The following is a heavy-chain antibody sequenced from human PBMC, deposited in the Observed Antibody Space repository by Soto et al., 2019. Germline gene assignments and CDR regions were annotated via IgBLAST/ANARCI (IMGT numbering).Heavy chain of an antibody. CDR1: GYSFTSYW. V-gene: IGHV5-51*01. CDR2: IYPGDSDT. J-gene: IGHJ6*02. Sequence: GESLKISCKGSGYSFTSYWIGWVRQMPGKGLEWMGIIYPGDSDTRYSPSFQGQVTISAYKSSSTAYLQWRSLKASGTALYCCARHYCSSTSCYYYYYGMDVWGQGTTVTVSS. CDR3: ARHYCSSTSCYYYYYGMDV. D-gene: IGHD2-2*01.